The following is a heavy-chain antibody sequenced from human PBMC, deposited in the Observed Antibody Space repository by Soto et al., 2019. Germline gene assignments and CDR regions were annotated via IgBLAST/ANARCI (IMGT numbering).Heavy chain of an antibody. V-gene: IGHV3-30-3*01. Sequence: GGSLRLSCTASGFTSSSYAMHWVRQAPGKGLEWVAVISYDGSNKYYADSVKGRFTISRDNSKNTMYLQMNSLRVEDTAVYYCARPYSSGWYGDLDYWGQGTLVTVSS. J-gene: IGHJ4*02. D-gene: IGHD6-19*01. CDR1: GFTSSSYA. CDR2: ISYDGSNK. CDR3: ARPYSSGWYGDLDY.